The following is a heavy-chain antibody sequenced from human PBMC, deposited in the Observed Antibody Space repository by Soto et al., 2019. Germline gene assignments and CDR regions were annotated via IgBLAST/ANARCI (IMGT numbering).Heavy chain of an antibody. CDR3: ARDKGAYCGGDCYSTWFDP. J-gene: IGHJ5*02. V-gene: IGHV1-18*01. CDR2: VNPILSMS. D-gene: IGHD2-21*02. CDR1: GDTFSFYT. Sequence: ASVKVSCKASGDTFSFYTINWVRQAPGLGLEWMGRVNPILSMSNYAQKLQGRVTMTTDTSTSTAYMELRSLRSDDTAVYYCARDKGAYCGGDCYSTWFDPWGQGTLVTVSS.